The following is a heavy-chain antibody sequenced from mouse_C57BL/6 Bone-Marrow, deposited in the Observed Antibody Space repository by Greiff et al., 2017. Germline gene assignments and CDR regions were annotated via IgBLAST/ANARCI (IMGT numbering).Heavy chain of an antibody. CDR2: IYPRSGNT. J-gene: IGHJ3*01. CDR3: ARAYYYGSSFAY. D-gene: IGHD1-1*01. Sequence: QVQLQQSGAELARPGASVKLSCKASGYTFTSYGISWVKQRTGQGLEWIGEIYPRSGNTYYNEKFKSKATLTADKSSSTAYMELRSLTSEDSAVYFCARAYYYGSSFAYWGQGTLVTVSA. V-gene: IGHV1-81*01. CDR1: GYTFTSYG.